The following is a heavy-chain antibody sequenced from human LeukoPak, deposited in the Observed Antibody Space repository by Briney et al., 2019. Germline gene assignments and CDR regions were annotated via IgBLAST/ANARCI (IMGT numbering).Heavy chain of an antibody. CDR3: ARDTNSGYEYYFDY. J-gene: IGHJ4*02. CDR2: INPNSGGT. CDR1: GCTFTGYY. Sequence: GASVKVSCKASGCTFTGYYMHWVRQAPGQGLEWMGRINPNSGGTNYAQKFQGRVTMTRDTSTSTACMELSRLRSDDTAVYYCARDTNSGYEYYFDYGGQGTLVTVSS. V-gene: IGHV1-2*06. D-gene: IGHD5-12*01.